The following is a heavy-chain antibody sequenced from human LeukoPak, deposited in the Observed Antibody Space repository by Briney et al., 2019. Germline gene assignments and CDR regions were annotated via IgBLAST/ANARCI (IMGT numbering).Heavy chain of an antibody. J-gene: IGHJ4*02. CDR2: IWEDGSVN. Sequence: GGSLRLSCAVSGFTVSSYGVHWVRQAPGKGPEWVAVIWEDGSVNYYPDSVKGRFTISRDKSRNTLYLQMNSLRAEDTAVYYCARVRKPTKNSGYYLDYWGQGTLVTVSS. V-gene: IGHV3-33*01. CDR1: GFTVSSYG. D-gene: IGHD2-21*01. CDR3: ARVRKPTKNSGYYLDY.